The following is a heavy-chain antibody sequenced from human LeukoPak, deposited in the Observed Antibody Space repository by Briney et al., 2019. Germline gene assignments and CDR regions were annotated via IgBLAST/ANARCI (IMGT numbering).Heavy chain of an antibody. V-gene: IGHV1-3*01. CDR3: ARELGYCSGGSCLHEDY. Sequence: GASVKVSCKASGYTFTSYAMHWVRQAPGQRPEWMGWINAGNGNTKYSQKFQGRVTITRDTSASTAYMELSSLRSEDTAVYYCARELGYCSGGSCLHEDYWGQGTLVTVPS. J-gene: IGHJ4*02. CDR1: GYTFTSYA. CDR2: INAGNGNT. D-gene: IGHD2-15*01.